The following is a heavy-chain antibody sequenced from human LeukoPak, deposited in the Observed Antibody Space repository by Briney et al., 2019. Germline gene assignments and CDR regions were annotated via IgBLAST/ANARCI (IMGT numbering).Heavy chain of an antibody. CDR1: GFTFDDYA. CDR3: ARGDDSSAYRSLGY. V-gene: IGHV3-43*02. J-gene: IGHJ4*02. Sequence: PGGSLRLSCAASGFTFDDYAMHWVRQAPGKGLEWVSLISGDGGSTYYADSVKGRFTISRDNAKNSLYLQMDSLRVADTAMYYCARGDDSSAYRSLGYWGQGTLVTVSS. D-gene: IGHD3-22*01. CDR2: ISGDGGST.